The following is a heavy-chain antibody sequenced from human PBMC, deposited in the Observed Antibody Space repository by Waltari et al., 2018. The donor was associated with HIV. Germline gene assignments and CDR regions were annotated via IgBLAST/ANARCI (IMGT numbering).Heavy chain of an antibody. Sequence: QAHLVESGGAVVQPGSSLRLSCAASGFTFSSYNMIWVRQAPGKGLEWVAVISYDGSSENYADFVKGRFPISRDNSENTLYLQMHSLRPEDTAVYYCARGGKYGDYQYYFDSWGQGTLVTVSP. D-gene: IGHD4-17*01. V-gene: IGHV3-30-3*01. CDR2: ISYDGSSE. CDR3: ARGGKYGDYQYYFDS. CDR1: GFTFSSYN. J-gene: IGHJ4*02.